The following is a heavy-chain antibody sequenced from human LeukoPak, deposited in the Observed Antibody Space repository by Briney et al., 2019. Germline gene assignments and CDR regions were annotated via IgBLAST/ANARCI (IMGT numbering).Heavy chain of an antibody. J-gene: IGHJ3*02. V-gene: IGHV3-48*02. CDR2: MSISTTI. D-gene: IGHD5-24*01. CDR1: GFIFSTYS. Sequence: GGSLRLSCAASGFIFSTYSMNWVRQAPGKGLEWVSYMSISTTIYYADSVKGRFTISRDNAETSLYLQMNSLRDEDTAVYYCARGRDGYEIDAFDIWGQGTMVTVSS. CDR3: ARGRDGYEIDAFDI.